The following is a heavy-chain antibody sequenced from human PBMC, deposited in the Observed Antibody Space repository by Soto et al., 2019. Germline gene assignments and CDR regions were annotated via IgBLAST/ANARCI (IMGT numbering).Heavy chain of an antibody. Sequence: GGSLRLSCAASGFTFSSYAMSWVRQAPGKGLEWVSAISGSGGSTYYADSVKGRFTISRDNSKNTLYLQMNSLRAEDTAVYYCAKEAYYDFWSGNYGMDVWGQGTTVTVPS. CDR1: GFTFSSYA. D-gene: IGHD3-3*01. J-gene: IGHJ6*02. V-gene: IGHV3-23*01. CDR2: ISGSGGST. CDR3: AKEAYYDFWSGNYGMDV.